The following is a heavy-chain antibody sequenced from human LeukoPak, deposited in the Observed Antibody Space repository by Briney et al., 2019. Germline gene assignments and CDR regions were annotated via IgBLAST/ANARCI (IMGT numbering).Heavy chain of an antibody. CDR3: ARDTAMVKRGDAFDI. J-gene: IGHJ3*02. CDR2: INSDGSST. CDR1: GFTFSSYW. D-gene: IGHD5-18*01. Sequence: GGSLRLSCAASGFTFSSYWMHWVRQAPGKGLVWVSRINSDGSSTSYADSVKGRFTISRDSAKNTLYLQMNSLRAEDTAVYYCARDTAMVKRGDAFDIWGQGTMVTVSS. V-gene: IGHV3-74*01.